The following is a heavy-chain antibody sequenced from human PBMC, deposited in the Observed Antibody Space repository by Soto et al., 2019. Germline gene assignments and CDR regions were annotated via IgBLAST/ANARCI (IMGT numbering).Heavy chain of an antibody. CDR3: ARDPSPVTPHDWLDP. J-gene: IGHJ5*02. CDR1: GYTFTSYY. CDR2: INPSGGST. D-gene: IGHD4-17*01. V-gene: IGHV1-46*01. Sequence: GASVKVSCKASGYTFTSYYMHWVRQAPGQGLEWMGIINPSGGSTSYAQKFQGRVTMTRDTSTSTVYMELSSLRSEDTAVYYCARDPSPVTPHDWLDPWGQGPLVTVYS.